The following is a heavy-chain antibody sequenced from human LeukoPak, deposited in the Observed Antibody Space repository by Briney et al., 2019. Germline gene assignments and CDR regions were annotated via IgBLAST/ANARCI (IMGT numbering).Heavy chain of an antibody. CDR2: IYYSGST. CDR3: AGGGLNGDRDY. CDR1: GGSISSYY. J-gene: IGHJ4*02. D-gene: IGHD4-17*01. V-gene: IGHV4-59*01. Sequence: SETLSLTCTVSGGSISSYYWSWIRQPPGKGLEWIGYIYYSGSTNYNPSLKSRVTISVDTSKNQFSLKLSSVTAADTAVYYCAGGGLNGDRDYWGQGTLVTVSS.